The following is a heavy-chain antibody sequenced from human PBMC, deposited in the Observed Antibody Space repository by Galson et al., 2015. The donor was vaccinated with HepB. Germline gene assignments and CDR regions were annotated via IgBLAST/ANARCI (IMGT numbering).Heavy chain of an antibody. Sequence: SVKVSCKASGYTFTSYYMHWVRQAPGQGLEWMGIINPSGGSTSYAQKFQGRVTMTRDTSTSTVYMELSSLRSEDTAVYYCARDGAAGMRYYYYYMDVWGKGTTVTVSS. CDR1: GYTFTSYY. V-gene: IGHV1-46*01. CDR3: ARDGAAGMRYYYYYMDV. CDR2: INPSGGST. D-gene: IGHD6-13*01. J-gene: IGHJ6*03.